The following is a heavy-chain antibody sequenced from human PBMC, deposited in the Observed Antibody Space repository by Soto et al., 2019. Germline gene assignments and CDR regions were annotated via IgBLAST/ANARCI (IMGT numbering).Heavy chain of an antibody. CDR2: ISYDGSNK. J-gene: IGHJ6*02. CDR3: AKGYYDSSGSYGMDV. CDR1: GFTFSSYG. D-gene: IGHD3-22*01. V-gene: IGHV3-30*18. Sequence: VGSLRLSCAASGFTFSSYGMHWVRQAPGKGLEWVAVISYDGSNKYQADSVKGRFTISRDNSKNTLYLQMNSLRAEDTAVYYCAKGYYDSSGSYGMDVWGQGTTVTVSS.